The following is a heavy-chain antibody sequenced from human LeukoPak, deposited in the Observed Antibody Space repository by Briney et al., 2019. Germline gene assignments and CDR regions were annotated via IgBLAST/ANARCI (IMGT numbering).Heavy chain of an antibody. Sequence: VASVKVSCKASGYTFTSYGISWVRQAPGQGLEWMGWMNPNSGNTGYAQKFQGRVTMTRNTSISTAYMELSSLRSEDTAVYYCARADAGTLDYWGQGTLVTVSS. D-gene: IGHD6-13*01. V-gene: IGHV1-8*02. CDR2: MNPNSGNT. CDR1: GYTFTSYG. CDR3: ARADAGTLDY. J-gene: IGHJ4*02.